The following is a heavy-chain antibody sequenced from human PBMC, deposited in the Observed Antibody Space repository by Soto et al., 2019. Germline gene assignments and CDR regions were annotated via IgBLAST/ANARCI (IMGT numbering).Heavy chain of an antibody. V-gene: IGHV4-39*01. D-gene: IGHD6-13*01. CDR3: ARFAEQQLAPRGIFDY. CDR1: GGSISSSSYY. CDR2: IYYSGST. Sequence: QLQLQESGPGLVKPSETLSLTCTVSGGSISSSSYYWGWIRQPPGKGLEWIGSIYYSGSTYYNPSLKSRVTISVDTSQNQFSLKLSSVTAADTAVYYCARFAEQQLAPRGIFDYWGQGTLVTVSS. J-gene: IGHJ4*02.